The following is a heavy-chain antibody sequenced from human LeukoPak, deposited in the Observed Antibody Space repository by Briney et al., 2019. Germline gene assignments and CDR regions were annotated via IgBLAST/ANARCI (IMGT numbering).Heavy chain of an antibody. D-gene: IGHD6-13*01. CDR2: ISGSGGST. Sequence: QSGGSLRLSCAASGFTFSSYAMSWVPQAPGKGREWVLAISGSGGSTYYENTMNGRFPISRDTSKNKPYLQMNSMRAEDPAVYYCAKGSRSWYLNWFDPWGEGTLVTVSS. J-gene: IGHJ5*02. CDR3: AKGSRSWYLNWFDP. CDR1: GFTFSSYA. V-gene: IGHV3-23*01.